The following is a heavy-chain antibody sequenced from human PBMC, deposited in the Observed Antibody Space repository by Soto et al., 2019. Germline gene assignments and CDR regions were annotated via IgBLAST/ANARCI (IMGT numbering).Heavy chain of an antibody. V-gene: IGHV4-31*03. CDR3: TRRYNWNDNYFDP. CDR2: ISSSGRA. Sequence: SETLSLTCTVSGGSVNNNAYSWTWIRQHPGKGPECIGHISSSGRASYSPSLKSRATISVDTSKNQFSLRLTSVTAADTAIYYCTRRYNWNDNYFDPWGPGALVTVSS. CDR1: GGSVNNNAYS. J-gene: IGHJ5*02. D-gene: IGHD1-20*01.